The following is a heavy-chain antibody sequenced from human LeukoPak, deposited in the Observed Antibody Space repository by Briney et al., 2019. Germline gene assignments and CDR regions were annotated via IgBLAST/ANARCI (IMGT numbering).Heavy chain of an antibody. CDR3: ARRFPPKFQLLTGYYWRGAFDI. J-gene: IGHJ3*02. V-gene: IGHV4-34*01. Sequence: SETLSLTCAVYGGSFSGYYWSWIRQPPGKGLEWIGEINHSGSTNYNPSLKSRVTISVDTSKNQFSLKLSSVTAADTAVYYCARRFPPKFQLLTGYYWRGAFDIWGQGTMVTVSS. D-gene: IGHD3-9*01. CDR2: INHSGST. CDR1: GGSFSGYY.